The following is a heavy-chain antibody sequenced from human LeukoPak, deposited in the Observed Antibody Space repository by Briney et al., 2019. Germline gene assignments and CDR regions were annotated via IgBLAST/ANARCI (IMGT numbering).Heavy chain of an antibody. CDR1: GFTFTSYG. D-gene: IGHD4-17*01. CDR3: ARVTTVIPDAFDI. Sequence: GGSLRLSCAASGFTFTSYGIHWVRQAPGKNVEWVAAISYDGRIKNYADSVKGRFTISRDNSKNTMYLQMNSLKPEDTAVYYCARVTTVIPDAFDIWGQGTMVTVSS. V-gene: IGHV3-30*03. J-gene: IGHJ3*02. CDR2: ISYDGRIK.